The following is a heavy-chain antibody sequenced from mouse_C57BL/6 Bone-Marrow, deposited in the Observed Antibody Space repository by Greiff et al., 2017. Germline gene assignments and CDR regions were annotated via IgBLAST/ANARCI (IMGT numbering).Heavy chain of an antibody. CDR1: GYTFTSYT. V-gene: IGHV1-4*01. D-gene: IGHD1-1*01. CDR2: INPSSGYT. J-gene: IGHJ1*03. CDR3: ARWTTVVGHWYFGV. Sequence: QVQLQQSGAELARPGASVKMSCKASGYTFTSYTMHWVKQRPGQGLEWIGYINPSSGYTKYNQKFKDTAPLTADKSSSTAYMQLSSLTSEDSAVYYCARWTTVVGHWYFGVGGTGTTVTVSS.